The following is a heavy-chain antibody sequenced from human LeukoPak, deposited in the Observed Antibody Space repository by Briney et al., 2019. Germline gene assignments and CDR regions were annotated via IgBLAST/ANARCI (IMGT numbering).Heavy chain of an antibody. CDR3: ARDRVFWADFWSGNWFDP. J-gene: IGHJ5*02. CDR2: IYTSGST. V-gene: IGHV4-4*07. D-gene: IGHD3-3*01. CDR1: GGSISSYY. Sequence: SETLSLTCTVSGGSISSYYWSWIRQPAGKGLEWIGRIYTSGSTNYNPSLKSRVTMSADTSKNQFSLKLSSVTAADTAVYYCARDRVFWADFWSGNWFDPWGQGTLVTVSS.